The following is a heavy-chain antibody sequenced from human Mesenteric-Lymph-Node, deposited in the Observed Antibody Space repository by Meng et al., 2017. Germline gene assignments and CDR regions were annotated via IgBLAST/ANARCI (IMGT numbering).Heavy chain of an antibody. CDR3: ARGRSSGYYRGVYFQH. V-gene: IGHV4-34*01. D-gene: IGHD3-22*01. CDR1: GGSFSGYY. Sequence: RSLTGAVYGGSFSGYYWSWIRQPPGKGLEWIGEINHSGSTNYNPSLKSRVTISVDTSKNQFSLKLSSVTAADTAVYYCARGRSSGYYRGVYFQHWGQGTLVTVSS. J-gene: IGHJ1*01. CDR2: INHSGST.